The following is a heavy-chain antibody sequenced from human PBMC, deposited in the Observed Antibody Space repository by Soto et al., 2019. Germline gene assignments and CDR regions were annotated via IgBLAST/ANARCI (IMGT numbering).Heavy chain of an antibody. D-gene: IGHD2-2*01. CDR1: GYTFTGYY. Sequence: QVQLVQSGAEVKKPGASVKVSCKASGYTFTGYYMHWVRQAPGQGLEWMGWINPNSGGTNYAQKFQGRVTMTRDTSISTAYRELSRLRSDDTAVYYCARGGGYCSSTSCPHLWKFGDYSNYWGQGTLVTVSS. J-gene: IGHJ4*02. CDR3: ARGGGYCSSTSCPHLWKFGDYSNY. V-gene: IGHV1-2*02. CDR2: INPNSGGT.